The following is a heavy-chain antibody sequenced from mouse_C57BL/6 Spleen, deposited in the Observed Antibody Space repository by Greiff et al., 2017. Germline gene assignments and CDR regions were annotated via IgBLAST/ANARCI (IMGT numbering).Heavy chain of an antibody. V-gene: IGHV1-9*01. CDR2: ILPGSGST. CDR3: ARSPPYYGSSHWYFDV. Sequence: QVQLQQSGAELMKPGASVKLSCKATGYTFTGYWIEWVKQRPGHGLEWIGEILPGSGSTNYNEKFKGKATFTADTSSNTAYMQRSSLPTVDSAIYDCARSPPYYGSSHWYFDVWGTGTTGTVSS. J-gene: IGHJ1*03. CDR1: GYTFTGYW. D-gene: IGHD1-1*01.